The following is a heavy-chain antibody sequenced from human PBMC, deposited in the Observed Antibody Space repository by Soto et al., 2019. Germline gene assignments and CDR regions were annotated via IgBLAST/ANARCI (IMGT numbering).Heavy chain of an antibody. CDR3: AGYQLLRSGGGYYYYMDV. CDR2: IWYDGSSK. J-gene: IGHJ6*03. Sequence: GGSLRLSCAASGFTFSSYGMHWVRQAPGKGLEWVAVIWYDGSSKYYADSVKGRFTISRDNSKNTLYLQMNSLRAEDTAVYYFAGYQLLRSGGGYYYYMDVWGKGTTVTVSS. CDR1: GFTFSSYG. V-gene: IGHV3-33*01. D-gene: IGHD2-2*01.